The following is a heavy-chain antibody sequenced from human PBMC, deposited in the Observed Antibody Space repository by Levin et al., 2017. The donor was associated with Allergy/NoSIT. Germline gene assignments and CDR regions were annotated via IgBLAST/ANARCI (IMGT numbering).Heavy chain of an antibody. CDR3: ARGDRGLGRY. J-gene: IGHJ4*02. Sequence: SQTLSLTCTVSGGSISSGSYYWSWIRQPAGKGLEWIGRIYTSGSTNYNPSLKSRVTISVDSSKNQFSLKLSSVTAADTAVYYCARGDRGLGRYWGQGTLVIVSS. CDR1: GGSISSGSYY. V-gene: IGHV4-61*02. D-gene: IGHD2-21*02. CDR2: IYTSGST.